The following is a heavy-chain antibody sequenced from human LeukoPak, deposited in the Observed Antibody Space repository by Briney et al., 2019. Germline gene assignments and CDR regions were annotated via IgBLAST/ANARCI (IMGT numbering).Heavy chain of an antibody. CDR3: AKEGVGDNKSFDY. V-gene: IGHV1-2*02. J-gene: IGHJ4*02. CDR1: GYTFTGFY. D-gene: IGHD3-10*01. Sequence: ASVKVSCKASGYTFTGFYFHWMRQAPGQGLEWVGCIHPGTGVTNYAQNFRGRVTMTRDTSISTGYMELERLRSDDTPIYYCAKEGVGDNKSFDYWGQGSLVTVSS. CDR2: IHPGTGVT.